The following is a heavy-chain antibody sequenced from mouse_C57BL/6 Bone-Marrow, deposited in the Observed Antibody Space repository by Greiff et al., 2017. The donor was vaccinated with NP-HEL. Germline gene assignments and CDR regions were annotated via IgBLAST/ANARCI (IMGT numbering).Heavy chain of an antibody. CDR1: GFTFSDYY. V-gene: IGHV5-12*01. J-gene: IGHJ3*01. CDR2: ISNGGGST. CDR3: ASYDYDGFAY. D-gene: IGHD2-4*01. Sequence: EVQLVESGGGLVQPGGSLKLSCAASGFTFSDYYMYWVRQTPEKRLEWVAYISNGGGSTYYPDTVKGRFTISRDNAKNTLYLQMSRLKSEDTAMYYCASYDYDGFAYWGRGTLVTVSA.